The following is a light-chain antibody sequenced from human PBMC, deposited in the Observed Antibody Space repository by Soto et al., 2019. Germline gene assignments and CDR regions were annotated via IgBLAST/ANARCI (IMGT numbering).Light chain of an antibody. CDR2: WAS. CDR1: QSVLYSSNNKNY. CDR3: QQYYSTPPT. J-gene: IGKJ1*01. Sequence: DIVMTQSPDSLAVSLGERATINCKSSQSVLYSSNNKNYLAWYQQKPGQPPKLLIYWASTRESGVPDRFSGSRSGTAFTLTISSLQAEDVAVYYGQQYYSTPPTFGQGTKVEIK. V-gene: IGKV4-1*01.